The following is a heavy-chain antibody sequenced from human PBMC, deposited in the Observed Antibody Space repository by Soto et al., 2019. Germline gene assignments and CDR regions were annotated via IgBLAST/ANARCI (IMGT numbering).Heavy chain of an antibody. Sequence: QVQLQESGPGLVKPSQTLSLTCTVSGGSISSGGYYWSWIRQHPGKGLEWIGYIYYSGSTYYNPSLKGRVTISVAPSKNQFSLKLSSVTAADTAVYYCARELRFGEDYYGMDVWGQGTTVTVSS. CDR3: ARELRFGEDYYGMDV. J-gene: IGHJ6*02. V-gene: IGHV4-31*03. CDR1: GGSISSGGYY. CDR2: IYYSGST. D-gene: IGHD3-10*01.